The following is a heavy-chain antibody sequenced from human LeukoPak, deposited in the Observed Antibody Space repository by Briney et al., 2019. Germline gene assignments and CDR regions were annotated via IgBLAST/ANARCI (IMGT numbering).Heavy chain of an antibody. CDR2: INQSGST. CDR1: GGSFSGYY. V-gene: IGHV4-34*01. Sequence: SETLSLTCAVYGGSFSGYYWSWIRQPPGKGLEWIGEINQSGSTNYNPSLKSRVTISVDTSKNQFSLKLSSVTAADTAVYYCARIKVGGGWYDWEIGFDYWGQGTLVTVSS. J-gene: IGHJ4*02. CDR3: ARIKVGGGWYDWEIGFDY. D-gene: IGHD6-19*01.